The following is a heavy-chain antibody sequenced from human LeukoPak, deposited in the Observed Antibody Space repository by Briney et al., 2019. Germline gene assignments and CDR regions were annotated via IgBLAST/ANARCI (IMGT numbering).Heavy chain of an antibody. CDR1: GYTFTGYY. CDR3: ARGGPIYYGSGSYRHHDAFDI. CDR2: INPNSGGT. Sequence: ASVKVSCKASGYTFTGYYMHWVRQAPGQGLEWMGWINPNSGGTNYAQKFQGRVTMTRDTSISTAYMELSRLRSDDTAVYYCARGGPIYYGSGSYRHHDAFDIWGQGTMVTVSS. V-gene: IGHV1-2*02. J-gene: IGHJ3*02. D-gene: IGHD3-10*01.